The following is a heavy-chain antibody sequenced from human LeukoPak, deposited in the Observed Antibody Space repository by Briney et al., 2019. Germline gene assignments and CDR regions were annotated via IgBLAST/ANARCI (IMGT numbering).Heavy chain of an antibody. J-gene: IGHJ4*02. CDR3: ARGDILTGYSSMDY. Sequence: SVKVSCKASGYTFTRYYMHWVRQAPGQGLEWMGGIIPIFGTANYAQKFQGRVTITADESTSTAYMELSSLRSEDTAVYYCARGDILTGYSSMDYWGQGTLVTVSS. D-gene: IGHD3-9*01. CDR2: IIPIFGTA. CDR1: GYTFTRYY. V-gene: IGHV1-69*13.